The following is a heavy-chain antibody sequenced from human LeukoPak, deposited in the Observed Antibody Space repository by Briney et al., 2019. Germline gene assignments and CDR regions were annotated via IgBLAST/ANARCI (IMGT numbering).Heavy chain of an antibody. Sequence: GGSLRLSCAASGFTFSRYSINWVRQAPGKGLEWVSSISSSGTYIYYADSVKGRFTISRDNSKNSVSLQMNSLRAEDTAVYYCARGAKSRAAVAVDYYYYGMGVWGQGTTVTVSS. CDR3: ARGAKSRAAVAVDYYYYGMGV. CDR1: GFTFSRYS. V-gene: IGHV3-21*01. CDR2: ISSSGTYI. D-gene: IGHD6-19*01. J-gene: IGHJ6*02.